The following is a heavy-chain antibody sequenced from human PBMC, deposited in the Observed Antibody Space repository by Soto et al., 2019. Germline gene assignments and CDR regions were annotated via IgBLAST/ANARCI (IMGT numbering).Heavy chain of an antibody. V-gene: IGHV4-30-2*01. J-gene: IGHJ5*02. Sequence: QLQLQESGSGLVRPSQTLSLTCAVSGGSISSGGYSWNWIRQPPGKGLEWIGYIYHSGSTLYNPSLKSRVTISVDKSRTQSSLKLPSVTAADTAVYYCARDQLEGNWFDPWGQGTLVSVSS. D-gene: IGHD1-1*01. CDR3: ARDQLEGNWFDP. CDR2: IYHSGST. CDR1: GGSISSGGYS.